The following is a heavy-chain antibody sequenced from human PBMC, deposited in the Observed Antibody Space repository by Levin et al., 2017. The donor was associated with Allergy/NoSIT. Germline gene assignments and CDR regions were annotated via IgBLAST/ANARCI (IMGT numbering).Heavy chain of an antibody. CDR1: GGSISSGGYY. CDR2: IYYSGST. Sequence: SQTLSLTCTVSGGSISSGGYYWSWIRQHPGKGLEWIGYIYYSGSTYYNPSLKSRVTISVDTSKNQFSLKLSSVTAADTAVYYCARDWAHCSGGSCYGQGGMDVWGKGTTVTVSS. D-gene: IGHD2-15*01. V-gene: IGHV4-31*03. J-gene: IGHJ6*03. CDR3: ARDWAHCSGGSCYGQGGMDV.